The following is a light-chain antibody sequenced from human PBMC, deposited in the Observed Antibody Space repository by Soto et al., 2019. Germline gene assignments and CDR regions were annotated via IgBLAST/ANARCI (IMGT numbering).Light chain of an antibody. CDR2: AAS. V-gene: IGKV1-39*01. J-gene: IGKJ5*01. CDR3: QQSYTTASIT. CDR1: QSISRN. Sequence: DIQMTQSPSSLSASVGDRVTITCRASQSISRNLNWYQHKPGKAPKLLIYAASSLKNGVPSRFSGGGSGTEFTLSISSLQPEDFGTYYGQQSYTTASITFGQGTRLEMK.